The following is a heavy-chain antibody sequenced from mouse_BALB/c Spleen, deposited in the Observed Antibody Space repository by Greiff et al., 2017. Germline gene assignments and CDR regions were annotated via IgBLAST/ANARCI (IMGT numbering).Heavy chain of an antibody. CDR2: IAPGSGST. CDR3: ARRGRGEDYAMDY. Sequence: DLVKPGASVKLSCKASGYTFTSYWINWIKQRPGQGLEWIGRIAPGSGSTYYNEMFKGKATLTVDTSSSTAYIQLSSLSSEDSAVYFCARRGRGEDYAMDYWGQGTSVTVSS. D-gene: IGHD1-1*01. CDR1: GYTFTSYW. J-gene: IGHJ4*01. V-gene: IGHV1S41*01.